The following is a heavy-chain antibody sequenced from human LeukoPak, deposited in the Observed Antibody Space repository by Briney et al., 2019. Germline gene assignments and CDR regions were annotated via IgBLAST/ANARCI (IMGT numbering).Heavy chain of an antibody. CDR2: IYYSGST. CDR3: ARVPAGIAAAGTFSYYYYGMDV. J-gene: IGHJ6*02. CDR1: GGSISSYY. D-gene: IGHD6-13*01. Sequence: SETLSLTCTVSGGSISSYYWSWIRQPPGKGLEWIGYIYYSGSTNYNPSLKSRVTISVDTSKNQFSLKLSSVTAADTAVYYCARVPAGIAAAGTFSYYYYGMDVWGQGTTVTVSS. V-gene: IGHV4-59*12.